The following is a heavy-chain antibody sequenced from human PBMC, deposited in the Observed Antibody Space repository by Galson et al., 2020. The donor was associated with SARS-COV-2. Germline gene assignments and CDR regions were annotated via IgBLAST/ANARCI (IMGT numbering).Heavy chain of an antibody. CDR1: GYTFTSYA. D-gene: IGHD4-17*01. CDR2: INAGNGNT. Sequence: ASVKVSCTASGYTFTSYAMHWVRKAPGQRLEWMGWINAGNGNTKYSQKFQGRGTITRDTYASTAYMELSSLRSEDTAVYYCASTYGDYRYYFAYCGQGSLVTVSS. CDR3: ASTYGDYRYYFAY. V-gene: IGHV1-3*01. J-gene: IGHJ4*02.